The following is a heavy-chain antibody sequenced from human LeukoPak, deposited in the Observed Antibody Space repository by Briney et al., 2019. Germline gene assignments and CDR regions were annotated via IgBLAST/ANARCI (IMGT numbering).Heavy chain of an antibody. CDR1: GFIFSSYS. CDR3: ARERTAMVTGFDY. J-gene: IGHJ4*02. Sequence: PGGSLRLSCAASGFIFSSYSMSWVRQAPGKGLEWVSAIGVSGGNTYYADSVKGRFTTSRDNSKNTLYLQMNSLRAEDTAVYYCARERTAMVTGFDYWGQGTLVTVSS. V-gene: IGHV3-23*01. CDR2: IGVSGGNT. D-gene: IGHD5-18*01.